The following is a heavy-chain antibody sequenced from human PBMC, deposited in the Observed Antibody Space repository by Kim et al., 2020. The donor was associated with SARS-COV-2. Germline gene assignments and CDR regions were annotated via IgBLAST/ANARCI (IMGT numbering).Heavy chain of an antibody. J-gene: IGHJ5*02. Sequence: SRVTISVDTSKNQFSLKLSSVTAADTAVYYCARDPRDTVVVPAALTNWFDPWGQGTLVTVSS. V-gene: IGHV4-39*07. CDR3: ARDPRDTVVVPAALTNWFDP. D-gene: IGHD2-2*01.